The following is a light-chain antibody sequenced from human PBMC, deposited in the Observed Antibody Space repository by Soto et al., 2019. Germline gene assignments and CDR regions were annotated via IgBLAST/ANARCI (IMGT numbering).Light chain of an antibody. CDR2: DVS. Sequence: QSVLTQPASGSGSPGQSSTISCTGTSSDVGGYNYVSWFQQHPGKAPKLMISDVSNRPSGVSNRFSGSKSGNTASLTISGLQAEDEADYYCLSYTTSSTAYVFGTGTKVTVL. J-gene: IGLJ1*01. V-gene: IGLV2-14*01. CDR1: SSDVGGYNY. CDR3: LSYTTSSTAYV.